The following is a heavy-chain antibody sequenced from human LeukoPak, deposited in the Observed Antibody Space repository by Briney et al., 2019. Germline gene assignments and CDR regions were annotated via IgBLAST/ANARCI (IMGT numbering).Heavy chain of an antibody. Sequence: GASVKVSCKASGGTFSSYAISWVRQAPGQGLEWMGGIIPIFGTANYAQKFQGRVTITADESTSTAYMELSSLRSEDTAVYYCARAKTVSGYSSSWPDCFDYWGQGTLVTVSS. V-gene: IGHV1-69*13. CDR1: GGTFSSYA. D-gene: IGHD6-13*01. CDR2: IIPIFGTA. J-gene: IGHJ4*02. CDR3: ARAKTVSGYSSSWPDCFDY.